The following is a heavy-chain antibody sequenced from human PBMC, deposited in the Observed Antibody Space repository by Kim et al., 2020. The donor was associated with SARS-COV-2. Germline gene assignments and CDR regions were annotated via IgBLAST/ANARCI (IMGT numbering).Heavy chain of an antibody. V-gene: IGHV3-48*03. CDR1: GFTFSSYE. CDR3: ARGGRDGYNLYY. Sequence: GGSLRLSCAASGFTFSSYEMNWVRQAPGKGLEWVSYISSSGSTIYYADSVKGRFTISRDNAKNSLYLQMNSLRAEDTAVYYCARGGRDGYNLYYWGQGTLVTVSS. CDR2: ISSSGSTI. D-gene: IGHD5-12*01. J-gene: IGHJ4*02.